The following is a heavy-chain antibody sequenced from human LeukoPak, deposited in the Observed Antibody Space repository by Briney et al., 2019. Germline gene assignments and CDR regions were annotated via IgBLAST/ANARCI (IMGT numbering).Heavy chain of an antibody. CDR2: INTDGSIT. V-gene: IGHV3-74*01. Sequence: GGSLRLSCAASGFTFSTYLMHWVRQAPGKGLVWVSRINTDGSITTYADSVKGRFTISRDNAKNTLYLQMNSLRAEDTAVYYCAKGSVVGYWGQGTLVTVSS. D-gene: IGHD2-15*01. CDR3: AKGSVVGY. CDR1: GFTFSTYL. J-gene: IGHJ4*02.